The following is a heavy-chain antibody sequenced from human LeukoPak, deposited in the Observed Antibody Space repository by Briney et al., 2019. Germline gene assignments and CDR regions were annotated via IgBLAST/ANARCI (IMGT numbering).Heavy chain of an antibody. Sequence: QPGGSLRLSCVASGFTFGSYWMNWVRQAPGKGLEWVANIRQDGSEKKYVDSVKGRFTISRDNAKNALYLQMNSLRAEDTAVYYCASISYGDYGHWGQGTLVTVSS. CDR2: IRQDGSEK. CDR3: ASISYGDYGH. V-gene: IGHV3-7*05. CDR1: GFTFGSYW. J-gene: IGHJ4*02. D-gene: IGHD4-17*01.